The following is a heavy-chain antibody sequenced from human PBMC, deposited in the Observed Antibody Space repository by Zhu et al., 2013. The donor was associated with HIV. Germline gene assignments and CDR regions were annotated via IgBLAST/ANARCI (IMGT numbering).Heavy chain of an antibody. CDR3: ARSGSMGVTAFDI. CDR1: GYTFTSYY. CDR2: INPSGGST. J-gene: IGHJ3*02. Sequence: QVQLVQSGAEVKKPGASVKVSCKASGYTFTSYYMHWVRQAPGQGLEWMGIINPSGGSTSYAQKFQGRVTMTRDTSTSTVYMELSSLRSEDTAVYYCARSGSMGVTAFDIWGQGQWSPSLQ. D-gene: IGHD3-16*01. V-gene: IGHV1-46*01.